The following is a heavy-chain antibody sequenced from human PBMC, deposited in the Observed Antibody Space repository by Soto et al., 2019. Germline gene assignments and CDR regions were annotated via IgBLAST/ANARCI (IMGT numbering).Heavy chain of an antibody. V-gene: IGHV3-53*01. D-gene: IGHD5-18*01. CDR2: IYSGGST. Sequence: EVQLVESGGGLIQPGGSLRLSCAASGFTVIRTYMSWVRQAPGKGLEWVSVIYSGGSTYYSDSVKGRFTISRDNSKNTLYRQMTSLRAEDTAVYYCARAGYSYGPFDYWGQGTLVTVSS. J-gene: IGHJ4*02. CDR3: ARAGYSYGPFDY. CDR1: GFTVIRTY.